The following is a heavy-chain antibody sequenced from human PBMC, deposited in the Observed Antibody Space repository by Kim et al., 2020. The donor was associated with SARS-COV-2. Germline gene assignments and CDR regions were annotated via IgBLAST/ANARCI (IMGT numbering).Heavy chain of an antibody. CDR3: AKESWYPLRSFDS. D-gene: IGHD2-15*01. Sequence: DTVQGRFSVSRDTSKRSLYLQMNSLRPEDTAVYYCAKESWYPLRSFDSWGQGTLVTVSS. J-gene: IGHJ4*02. V-gene: IGHV3-9*01.